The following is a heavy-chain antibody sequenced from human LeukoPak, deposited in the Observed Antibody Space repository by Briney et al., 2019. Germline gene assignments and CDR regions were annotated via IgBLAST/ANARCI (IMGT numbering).Heavy chain of an antibody. V-gene: IGHV3-30-3*01. CDR3: ARDGLLKVLEWFPDY. J-gene: IGHJ4*02. Sequence: GGSLRLSCAASGFTFSSYAMHWVRQAPGKGLEWVAVISYDGSNKYYADSVKGRFTISRDNSKNTLYLQMNSLRAEDTAVYYCARDGLLKVLEWFPDYWGQGTLVTVSS. CDR2: ISYDGSNK. D-gene: IGHD3-3*01. CDR1: GFTFSSYA.